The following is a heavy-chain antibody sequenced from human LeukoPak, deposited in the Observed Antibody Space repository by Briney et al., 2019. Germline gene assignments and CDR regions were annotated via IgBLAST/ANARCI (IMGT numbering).Heavy chain of an antibody. CDR3: AREHSSSWYDDYFDY. D-gene: IGHD6-13*01. Sequence: GGSLRLSCAASGFTFSSSWMSWVRQAPGRGLERVADIEQDGSAKNYVDSVKGRFTISRDNAKNSLYLQMNSLRAEDTAVYYCAREHSSSWYDDYFDYWGQGTLVTVSS. J-gene: IGHJ4*02. CDR1: GFTFSSSW. CDR2: IEQDGSAK. V-gene: IGHV3-7*01.